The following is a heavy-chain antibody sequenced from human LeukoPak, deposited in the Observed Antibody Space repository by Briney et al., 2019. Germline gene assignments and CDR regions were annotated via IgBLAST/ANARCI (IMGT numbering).Heavy chain of an antibody. V-gene: IGHV1-8*01. CDR3: ARSQAGGGVWFDL. J-gene: IGHJ5*02. CDR2: MNPNSGST. Sequence: GASVKVSCKASGYTFTGHDINWVRPAPGQGLEWMGWMNPNSGSTGYTQKFQGRVTMTRDTSLSTAYMELSSLRPDDTAVYYCARSQAGGGVWFDLWGQGTLVTVSS. CDR1: GYTFTGHD. D-gene: IGHD3-16*01.